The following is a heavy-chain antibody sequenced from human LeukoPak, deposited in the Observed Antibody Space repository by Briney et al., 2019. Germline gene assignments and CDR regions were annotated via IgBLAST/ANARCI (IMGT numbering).Heavy chain of an antibody. J-gene: IGHJ3*02. Sequence: GGSLRLSCAASGFTVSSNYMSWVRQAPGKGLEWVSVIYSGGSTYYADSVKGRFTISRDNSKNTLYLQMNSLRAEDTAVYYCARDQAPSFSGGHYDAFDIWGQGTVVTVSS. CDR3: ARDQAPSFSGGHYDAFDI. CDR2: IYSGGST. V-gene: IGHV3-66*01. D-gene: IGHD1-26*01. CDR1: GFTVSSNY.